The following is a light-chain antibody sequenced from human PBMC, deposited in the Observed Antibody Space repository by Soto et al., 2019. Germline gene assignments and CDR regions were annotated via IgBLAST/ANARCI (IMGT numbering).Light chain of an antibody. CDR3: QQHHTYPYA. J-gene: IGKJ2*01. CDR2: AAS. V-gene: IGKV1-9*01. Sequence: DIQLTQSPSFLSASVGDRVTITCRASQGISSFLAWYQQKPGGTPKLLIYAASTLQSGVPSRFSGSGSGTDFTLTITSLQPEDFATYYCQQHHTYPYAFGQGTKLEIK. CDR1: QGISSF.